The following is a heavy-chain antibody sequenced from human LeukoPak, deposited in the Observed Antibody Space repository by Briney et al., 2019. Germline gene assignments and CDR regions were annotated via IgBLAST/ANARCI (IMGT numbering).Heavy chain of an antibody. Sequence: PGGSLRLSCAASGFTFSNAWVSWVREAPGKGLEWGGRIKSKTDGGTTDYAAPVKGRFTISRDDSKNTLYLQMNSLKTADTAVYYFTTDLVNAISYGIDYWGQGTLVTVSS. CDR2: IKSKTDGGTT. J-gene: IGHJ4*02. CDR3: TTDLVNAISYGIDY. D-gene: IGHD5-18*01. V-gene: IGHV3-15*01. CDR1: GFTFSNAW.